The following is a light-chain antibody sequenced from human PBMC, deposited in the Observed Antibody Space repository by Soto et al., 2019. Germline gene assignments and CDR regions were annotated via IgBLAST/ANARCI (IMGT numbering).Light chain of an antibody. CDR3: SSYTNRDTWV. CDR1: SSDVGGYNH. V-gene: IGLV2-14*01. J-gene: IGLJ3*02. Sequence: QSALTQPASVSGSPGQSITISCTGTSSDVGGYNHVSWYQQYPGKAPKVKIYEVNNRPSGVSNRFSGSKSGNTASLTISGLQPEDEADYYCSSYTNRDTWVFGGGTKLTVL. CDR2: EVN.